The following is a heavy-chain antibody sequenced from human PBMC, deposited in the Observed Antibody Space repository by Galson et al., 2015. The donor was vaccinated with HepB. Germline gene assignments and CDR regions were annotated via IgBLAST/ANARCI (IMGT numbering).Heavy chain of an antibody. V-gene: IGHV1-2*02. CDR1: GYTFTGYY. CDR2: INPNSGGT. Sequence: SVKVSCKASGYTFTGYYMHWVRQAPGQGLEWMGWINPNSGGTNYAQKFQGRVTMTRDTSISTAYMELSRLRSDDTAVYYCARGLYDEGEYSSSSGGHGWPYYFDYWGQGTLVTVSS. J-gene: IGHJ4*02. D-gene: IGHD6-6*01. CDR3: ARGLYDEGEYSSSSGGHGWPYYFDY.